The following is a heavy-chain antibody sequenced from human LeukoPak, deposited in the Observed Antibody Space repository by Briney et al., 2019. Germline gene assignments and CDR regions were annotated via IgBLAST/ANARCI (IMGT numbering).Heavy chain of an antibody. D-gene: IGHD4-17*01. CDR1: GFTFSSYS. J-gene: IGHJ4*02. CDR3: ARTQGDYSRVDY. V-gene: IGHV3-21*01. CDR2: ISGSSTYI. Sequence: GGSLRLSCAASGFTFSSYSMNWVRQAPVKELEWVAAISGSSTYIYYPESVKGRFTISRDNAKNSLYLQMNSLRAEDTAVYYCARTQGDYSRVDYWGQGTLVTVSS.